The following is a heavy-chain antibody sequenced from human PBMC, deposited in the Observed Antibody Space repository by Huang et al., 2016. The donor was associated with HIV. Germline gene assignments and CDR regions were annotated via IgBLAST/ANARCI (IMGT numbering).Heavy chain of an antibody. CDR2: ISYDGSNK. J-gene: IGHJ4*02. V-gene: IGHV3-30-3*01. Sequence: QVQLVESGGGVVQPGRSLRLSCAVSGFSFSTYAMYWVRQAPGKGLEWVAVISYDGSNKYYADAVKGRFTISRENSKNTLYLRGSSLRAEDTAVYYCARDRSGTTVVAGFDYWGQGTLVTVSS. CDR1: GFSFSTYA. CDR3: ARDRSGTTVVAGFDY. D-gene: IGHD4-17*01.